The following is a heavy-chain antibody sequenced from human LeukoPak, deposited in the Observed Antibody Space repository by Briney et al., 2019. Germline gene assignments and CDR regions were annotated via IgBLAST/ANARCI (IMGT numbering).Heavy chain of an antibody. CDR2: TYYRSKWYN. J-gene: IGHJ6*02. CDR1: GDSVSSNSAA. D-gene: IGHD5-18*01. V-gene: IGHV6-1*01. Sequence: SQTLSLTCAISGDSVSSNSAAWNWIRQSPSRGLEWLGRTYYRSKWYNDYAVSVKSRITINPDTSKNQFSLQLNSVTPEDTAVYYCARANLRGYSYGQYYYYGMDVWGQGTTVTVSS. CDR3: ARANLRGYSYGQYYYYGMDV.